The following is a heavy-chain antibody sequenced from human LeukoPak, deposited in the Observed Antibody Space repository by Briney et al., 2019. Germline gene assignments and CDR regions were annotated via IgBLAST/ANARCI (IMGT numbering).Heavy chain of an antibody. CDR1: GGSISSGSYY. Sequence: SSQTLSLTCTVSGGSISSGSYYWSWIRQPAGKGLEWIGRIYTSGSTNYNPSLKSRVTISVDTSKNQFSLKLSSVTAADTAVYYCARLPRSDFWSGWGGFYFDYWGQRTLVTVSS. J-gene: IGHJ4*02. CDR2: IYTSGST. D-gene: IGHD3-3*01. CDR3: ARLPRSDFWSGWGGFYFDY. V-gene: IGHV4-61*02.